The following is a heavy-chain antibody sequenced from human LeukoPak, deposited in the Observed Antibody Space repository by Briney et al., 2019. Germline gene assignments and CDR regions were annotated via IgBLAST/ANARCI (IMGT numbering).Heavy chain of an antibody. CDR2: FDPEDGET. CDR3: AREGIDYEILTGYRQAGYFDY. D-gene: IGHD3-9*01. V-gene: IGHV1-24*01. Sequence: ASVKVSSKVSGYTLTELSMHWVRQAPGKGLEWMGGFDPEDGETFYAQKFQGRGTMTRDTSISTAYMELSRLRSDDTAVYYCAREGIDYEILTGYRQAGYFDYWGQGTLVTVSS. J-gene: IGHJ4*02. CDR1: GYTLTELS.